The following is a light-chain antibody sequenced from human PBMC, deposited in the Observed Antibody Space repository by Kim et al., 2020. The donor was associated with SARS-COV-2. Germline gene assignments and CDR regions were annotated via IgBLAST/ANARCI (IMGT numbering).Light chain of an antibody. J-gene: IGKJ2*01. CDR3: QQYGSAPFT. CDR1: QSVSSTS. V-gene: IGKV3-20*01. Sequence: LSPGERATLSCRASQSVSSTSLAWYQQKPGQAPRLLIFGASSRATDIPDRFSGSGSGTDFTLTISRLEPEDFAVYYCQQYGSAPFTFGQGTKLEI. CDR2: GAS.